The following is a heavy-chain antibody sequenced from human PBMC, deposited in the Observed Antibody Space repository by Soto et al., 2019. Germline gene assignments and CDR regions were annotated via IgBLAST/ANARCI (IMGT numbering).Heavy chain of an antibody. CDR1: GGSFSGYY. V-gene: IGHV4-34*01. Sequence: SETLSLTCAVYGGSFSGYYWSWIRQPPGKGLEWIGEINHSGSTNYNPSLKSRVTISVDTSKNQFSLKLSSVTAADTAVYYCARGSWFDPWGQGTLVTVSS. J-gene: IGHJ5*02. CDR2: INHSGST. CDR3: ARGSWFDP.